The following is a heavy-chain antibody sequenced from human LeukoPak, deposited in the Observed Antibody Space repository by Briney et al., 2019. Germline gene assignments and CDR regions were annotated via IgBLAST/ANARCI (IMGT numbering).Heavy chain of an antibody. CDR2: IGGSGDKT. J-gene: IGHJ4*02. Sequence: PGGSLRLSCAASGFTFNRNAISWVRQAQGKGLGWVSTIGGSGDKTFYADSVKGRFTISRDNSKNMVHLQMNSLTGEDTALYYCVRRGDASSGWGDHDFWGQGALVTVSS. V-gene: IGHV3-23*01. CDR3: VRRGDASSGWGDHDF. CDR1: GFTFNRNA. D-gene: IGHD6-19*01.